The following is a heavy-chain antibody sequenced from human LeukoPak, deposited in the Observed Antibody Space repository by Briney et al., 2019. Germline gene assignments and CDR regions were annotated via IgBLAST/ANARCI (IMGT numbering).Heavy chain of an antibody. J-gene: IGHJ4*02. Sequence: GGSLRLSCAASGFTFSSTGMHWVRQAPGKGLEWVAVILYDGSNKYYADSVKGRFTISRDNSKNTLYLQMNSLRAEDTAVYYCASLAGYSSGWYGASDYWGRGTQVTVSS. V-gene: IGHV3-30*03. D-gene: IGHD6-19*01. CDR1: GFTFSSTG. CDR2: ILYDGSNK. CDR3: ASLAGYSSGWYGASDY.